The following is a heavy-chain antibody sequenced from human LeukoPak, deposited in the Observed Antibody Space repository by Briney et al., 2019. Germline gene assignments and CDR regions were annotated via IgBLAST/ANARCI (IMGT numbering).Heavy chain of an antibody. CDR1: GFTFSSYG. D-gene: IGHD4-17*01. CDR2: ISSSSTYI. V-gene: IGHV3-21*01. J-gene: IGHJ4*02. Sequence: PGGSLRLSCAASGFTFSSYGMNWVRQAPGKGLEWVSCISSSSTYIYYADSVRGRFTISRDNAKNSLYLQMNSLRAEDTAVYYCARDGGAMVTTYLDSWGQGTLVTVSS. CDR3: ARDGGAMVTTYLDS.